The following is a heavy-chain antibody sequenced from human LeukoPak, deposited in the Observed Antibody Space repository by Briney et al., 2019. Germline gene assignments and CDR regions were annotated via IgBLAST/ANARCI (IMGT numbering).Heavy chain of an antibody. Sequence: PGGSLRLSCAASGFTVSSNYMNWVRQAPGEGLEWVSSISSSSSYIYYADLVKGRFTISRDNGQNSLYLQMNSLRAEDTAVYYCARDVGDGMDVWGQGTTVTVSS. CDR2: ISSSSSYI. D-gene: IGHD2-15*01. CDR3: ARDVGDGMDV. V-gene: IGHV3-21*01. J-gene: IGHJ6*02. CDR1: GFTVSSNY.